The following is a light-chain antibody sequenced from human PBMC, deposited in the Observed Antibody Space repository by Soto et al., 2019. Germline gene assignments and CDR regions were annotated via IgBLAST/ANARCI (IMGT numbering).Light chain of an antibody. CDR2: DAS. CDR3: QQYGSSSWT. Sequence: EVVLTQSPVTLSLSPGERATLSCRASQSVSSSLAWYQQTPGQAPRLLIYDASTRATGIPDRFSGSGSGTEFTLTISRLEPEDFAVYYCQQYGSSSWTFGQGTKVDIK. CDR1: QSVSSS. J-gene: IGKJ1*01. V-gene: IGKV3-20*01.